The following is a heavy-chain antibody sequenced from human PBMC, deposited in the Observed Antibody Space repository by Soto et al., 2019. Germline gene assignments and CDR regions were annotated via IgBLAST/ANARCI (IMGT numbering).Heavy chain of an antibody. CDR2: IYYSGST. V-gene: IGHV4-39*01. J-gene: IGHJ4*02. D-gene: IGHD1-26*01. Sequence: TLSLTCTVSGGSISSSSYYWGWIRQPPGKGLEWIGSIYYSGSTYYNPSLKSRVTISVDTSKNQFSLKLSSVTAADTAVYYCARLMGASRYYFDYWGQGTLVTAPQ. CDR1: GGSISSSSYY. CDR3: ARLMGASRYYFDY.